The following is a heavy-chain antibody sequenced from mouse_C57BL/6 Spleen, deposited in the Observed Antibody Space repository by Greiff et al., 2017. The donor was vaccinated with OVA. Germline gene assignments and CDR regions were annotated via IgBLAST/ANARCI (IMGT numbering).Heavy chain of an antibody. V-gene: IGHV1-64*01. CDR3: ARSLDYGSSYDY. Sequence: QVQLQQPGAELVKPGASVKLSCKASGYTFTSYWMHWVKQRPGQGLEWIGMIHPNSGSTNYNEKFKSKAQLTVDTSSSTAYMQLSSLTSEDSAVYYCARSLDYGSSYDYWGQGTTLTVSS. CDR2: IHPNSGST. CDR1: GYTFTSYW. D-gene: IGHD1-1*01. J-gene: IGHJ2*01.